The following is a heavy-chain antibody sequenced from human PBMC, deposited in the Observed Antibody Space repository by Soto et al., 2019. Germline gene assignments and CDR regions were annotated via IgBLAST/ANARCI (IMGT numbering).Heavy chain of an antibody. Sequence: SETLSLTCTVSGGSISSSSYYWGWIRQPPGKGLEWIGSIYYSGSTYYNPSLKSRVTISVDTSKNQFSLKPSSVTAADTAVYYCARGYCSGGSCYRYWGQGSQVTVSS. D-gene: IGHD2-15*01. CDR2: IYYSGST. J-gene: IGHJ4*02. V-gene: IGHV4-39*01. CDR1: GGSISSSSYY. CDR3: ARGYCSGGSCYRY.